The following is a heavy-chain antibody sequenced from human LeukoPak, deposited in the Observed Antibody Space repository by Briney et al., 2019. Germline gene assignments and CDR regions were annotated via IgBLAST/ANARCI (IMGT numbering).Heavy chain of an antibody. CDR3: ARGPYDSSGYYYVAFDI. CDR1: GYSFTSYW. CDR2: TYPGDSDT. D-gene: IGHD3-22*01. J-gene: IGHJ3*02. V-gene: IGHV5-51*01. Sequence: GESLKISCKGSGYSFTSYWIGWVRQMPGKGLEWMGITYPGDSDTRYSPSFQGQVTISADKSISTAYLQWSSLKASDTAMYYCARGPYDSSGYYYVAFDIWGQGTMVTVSS.